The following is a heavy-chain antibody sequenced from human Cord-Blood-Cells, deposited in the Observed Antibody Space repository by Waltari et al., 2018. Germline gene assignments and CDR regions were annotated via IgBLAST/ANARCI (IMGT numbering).Heavy chain of an antibody. CDR2: INHSGST. CDR1: GGSFSGYY. CDR3: ATGAMDAFDI. D-gene: IGHD3-10*01. J-gene: IGHJ3*02. Sequence: QVQLQQWGAGLLKPSETLSLTCAVYGGSFSGYYWSWIRQPPGKGLEWIGEINHSGSTNYNPALKSRVTISVDTSKNQFSLKLSSVTAADTAVYYCATGAMDAFDIWGQGTMVTVSS. V-gene: IGHV4-34*01.